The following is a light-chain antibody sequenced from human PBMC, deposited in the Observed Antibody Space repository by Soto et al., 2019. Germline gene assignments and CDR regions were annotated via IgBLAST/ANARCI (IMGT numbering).Light chain of an antibody. CDR1: QSVSSN. V-gene: IGKV3-15*01. Sequence: EIVMTQSPATLSVSPGERATLSCRASQSVSSNLAWYQQKPGQAPRLLIYGASTRATGIPARFSGSGSGTEFTLTISSLQSEDFAVYYCQQREHWPPITFGQGTRLEIK. CDR2: GAS. J-gene: IGKJ5*01. CDR3: QQREHWPPIT.